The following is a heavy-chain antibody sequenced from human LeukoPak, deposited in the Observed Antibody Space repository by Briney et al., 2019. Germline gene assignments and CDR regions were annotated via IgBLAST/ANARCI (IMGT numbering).Heavy chain of an antibody. V-gene: IGHV4-38-2*02. CDR2: IYHSGST. CDR3: AREYSGYDSAKFDY. Sequence: SETLSLTCTVSGYSIISGYYWGWIRQPPGKGLEWIGSIYHSGSTYYNPSLKSRVTISVDTSKNQFSLKLSSVTAADTAVYYRAREYSGYDSAKFDYWGQGTLVTVSS. D-gene: IGHD5-12*01. J-gene: IGHJ4*02. CDR1: GYSIISGYY.